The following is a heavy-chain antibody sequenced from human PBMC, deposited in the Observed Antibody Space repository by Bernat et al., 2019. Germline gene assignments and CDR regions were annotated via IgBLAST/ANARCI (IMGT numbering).Heavy chain of an antibody. CDR3: ITDVDGVSVGASSPACDM. J-gene: IGHJ3*02. CDR2: IKSKTDSGTT. CDR1: GFTFSNDW. Sequence: EVQLVESGGGLVKPGGSLRLSCAASGFTFSNDWMSWVRQAPGKGLEWVGRIKSKTDSGTTDYAAPVKGRFTISRDDSKNTLYLQMNSLKTEDTAVYYGITDVDGVSVGASSPACDMWGQETMVTVSS. V-gene: IGHV3-15*01. D-gene: IGHD3-16*01.